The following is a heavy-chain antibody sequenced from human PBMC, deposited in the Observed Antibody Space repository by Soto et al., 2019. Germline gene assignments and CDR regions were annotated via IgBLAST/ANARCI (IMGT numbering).Heavy chain of an antibody. D-gene: IGHD2-8*01. Sequence: EVQLVESGGGLVKPGGSLRLSCAGSGFTFTNAWMSWVRLAPGKGLEWIGRIKSQSGGGTIDYAAPVKGRFAISRDDSQNTLFLRMNSLRPEDTGVYYCTTVVLMLYGGAHSAHWGQGTLVTVSS. CDR2: IKSQSGGGTI. CDR1: GFTFTNAW. V-gene: IGHV3-15*01. J-gene: IGHJ4*02. CDR3: TTVVLMLYGGAHSAH.